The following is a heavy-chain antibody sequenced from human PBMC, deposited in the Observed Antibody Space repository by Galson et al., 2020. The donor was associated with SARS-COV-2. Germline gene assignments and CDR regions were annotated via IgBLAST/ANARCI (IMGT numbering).Heavy chain of an antibody. D-gene: IGHD6-19*01. J-gene: IGHJ4*02. CDR3: ARDGQLSSGWAFGY. CDR2: IFYDGSDK. V-gene: IGHV3-33*01. CDR1: GFTFSSHA. Sequence: GGSLRLSCAASGFTFSSHAIHWVRQAPGKGLEWVAQIFYDGSDKYYGDSVKGRFTISRDSSKNMVYLQMNNLKVDDTAVYYCARDGQLSSGWAFGYWGQGTLVTVSS.